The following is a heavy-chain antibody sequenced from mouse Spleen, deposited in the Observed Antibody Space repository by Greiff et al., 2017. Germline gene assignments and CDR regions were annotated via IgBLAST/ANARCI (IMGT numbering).Heavy chain of an antibody. D-gene: IGHD4-1*01. V-gene: IGHV5-9*04. CDR1: GFTFSSYT. J-gene: IGHJ2*01. CDR3: ARGTGVFDY. CDR2: ISSGGGNT. Sequence: EVRLVESGGGLVKPGGSLKLSCAASGFTFSSYTMSWVRQTPAKRLEWVATISSGGGNTYYPDSVKGRFTISRDNARNTLYLQMSSLRSEDTAMYYCARGTGVFDYWGQGTTLTVSS.